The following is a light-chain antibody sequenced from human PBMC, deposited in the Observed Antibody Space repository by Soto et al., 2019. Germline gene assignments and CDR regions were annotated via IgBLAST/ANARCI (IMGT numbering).Light chain of an antibody. CDR1: QSISSW. V-gene: IGKV1-27*01. J-gene: IGKJ1*01. Sequence: DIQMTQSPSTQSASVGDRVTITCRASQSISSWLAWYQQKPGKPPVLLIYTASTLKPGVPSRFSGSGAGTEFTLTISSLQPEDFATYYCQKYDSAPRTFGQGTKVDIK. CDR2: TAS. CDR3: QKYDSAPRT.